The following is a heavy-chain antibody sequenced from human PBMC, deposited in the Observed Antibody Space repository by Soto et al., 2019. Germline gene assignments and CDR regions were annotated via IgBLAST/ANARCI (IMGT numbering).Heavy chain of an antibody. V-gene: IGHV1-69*06. J-gene: IGHJ6*02. CDR1: GDTFGTYA. D-gene: IGHD2-15*01. CDR3: ATDCSGGSCYGASGMDV. Sequence: QVQLEQSGAEVKKPGSSVKVSCKASGDTFGTYAISWMRRAPGQSLEWMGQINAGFGATDLAQMFQGRVTITADKYTNSVYMELSSLRSDDTAVYYCATDCSGGSCYGASGMDVWGQGTTVTVSS. CDR2: INAGFGAT.